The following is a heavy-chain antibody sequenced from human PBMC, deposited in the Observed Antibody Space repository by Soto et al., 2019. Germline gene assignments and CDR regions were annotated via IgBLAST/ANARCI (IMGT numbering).Heavy chain of an antibody. Sequence: PSETLSLTCTVSGGSVSSGSYYWSWIRQPPGKGLEWIGYIYYSGSTYYNPSLKSRVTISVDTSKNQFSLKLSSVTAADTAVYYWAISVPINYYDSMGYYHWFDPWGQGTRVTVPS. CDR3: AISVPINYYDSMGYYHWFDP. J-gene: IGHJ5*02. CDR2: IYYSGST. CDR1: GGSVSSGSYY. D-gene: IGHD3-22*01. V-gene: IGHV4-30-4*08.